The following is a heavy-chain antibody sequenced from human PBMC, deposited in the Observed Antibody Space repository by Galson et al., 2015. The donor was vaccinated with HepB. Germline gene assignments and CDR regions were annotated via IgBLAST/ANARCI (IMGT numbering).Heavy chain of an antibody. CDR1: GFTFNSYG. J-gene: IGHJ6*02. Sequence: SLRLSCAASGFTFNSYGMHWVRQAPGKGLEWVAIISYDGSNKYYGDLVKGRFTISRDNSKHTLYLQMNSLRRDDTAVYYCAREGSSGSGTYYPPYYYGLDVWGQATTVTVSS. CDR3: AREGSSGSGTYYPPYYYGLDV. V-gene: IGHV3-30*03. D-gene: IGHD3-10*01. CDR2: ISYDGSNK.